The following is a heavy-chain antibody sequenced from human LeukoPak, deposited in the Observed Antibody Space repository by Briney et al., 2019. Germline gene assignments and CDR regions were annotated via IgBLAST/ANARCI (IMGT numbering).Heavy chain of an antibody. D-gene: IGHD3-22*01. Sequence: GGSLRLSCAASGFTFSSYSMNWVRQAPGKGLEWVSSISSSSSYIYYADSVKGRFTISRDNAKNSLYLQMNSLGAEDTAVYYCARDEGEDYYDSRQPFDYWGQGTLVTVSS. CDR3: ARDEGEDYYDSRQPFDY. CDR1: GFTFSSYS. J-gene: IGHJ4*02. CDR2: ISSSSSYI. V-gene: IGHV3-21*01.